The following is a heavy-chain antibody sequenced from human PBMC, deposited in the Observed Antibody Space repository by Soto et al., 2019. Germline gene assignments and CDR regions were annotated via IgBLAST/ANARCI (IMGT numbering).Heavy chain of an antibody. J-gene: IGHJ4*02. CDR1: GYTLTSYA. CDR3: ARSIVVVTALDY. CDR2: INAGNGNT. Sequence: ASVKVSCKASGYTLTSYAGHWVRQAPGQRIEWKGWINAGNGNTKYSQKFQGRVTITRDTSASTAYMELSSLRSEDTAVYYCARSIVVVTALDYWGQGTLLTV. V-gene: IGHV1-3*01. D-gene: IGHD2-21*02.